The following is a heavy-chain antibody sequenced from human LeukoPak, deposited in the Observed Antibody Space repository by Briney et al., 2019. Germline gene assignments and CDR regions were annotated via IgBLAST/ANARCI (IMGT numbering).Heavy chain of an antibody. D-gene: IGHD6-19*01. Sequence: GASVKVSCKASGYTFTSYYMHWVRQAPGQGLEWMGIINPSGGSTSYAQKFQGRVTMTRDMSTSTVYMELSSLRSEDTAVYYCARDRGSGWFVYWGQGTLVTVSS. J-gene: IGHJ5*01. CDR1: GYTFTSYY. V-gene: IGHV1-46*01. CDR3: ARDRGSGWFVY. CDR2: INPSGGST.